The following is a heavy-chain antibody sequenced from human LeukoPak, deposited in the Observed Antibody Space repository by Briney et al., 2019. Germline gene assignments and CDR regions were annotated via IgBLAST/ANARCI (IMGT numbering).Heavy chain of an antibody. J-gene: IGHJ4*02. CDR1: GYSISSGYY. V-gene: IGHV4-38-2*02. Sequence: SETLSLTCIVSGYSISSGYYWGWIRQPPGKGLEWIGSIYYSGNTYYNASLKSQVSISIGTSKNQFSLKLTSVTAADTAVYYCARQTGSGLFILPGGQGTLVTVSS. CDR2: IYYSGNT. D-gene: IGHD3/OR15-3a*01. CDR3: ARQTGSGLFILP.